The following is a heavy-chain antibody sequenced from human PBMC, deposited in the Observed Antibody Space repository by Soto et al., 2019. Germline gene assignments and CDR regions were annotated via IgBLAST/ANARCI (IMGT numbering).Heavy chain of an antibody. CDR3: ARITAAAGTQWFDP. D-gene: IGHD6-13*01. CDR2: IFSNDEK. CDR1: GFSLSNARMG. Sequence: SGPTLVNPTDTLTLTCTVSGFSLSNARMGVSWIRQPPGKALEWLAHIFSNDEKSYSTSLKSRLTISKDTSKSQVVLTMTNMDPVDTATYYCARITAAAGTQWFDPWGQGTLVTVSS. J-gene: IGHJ5*02. V-gene: IGHV2-26*01.